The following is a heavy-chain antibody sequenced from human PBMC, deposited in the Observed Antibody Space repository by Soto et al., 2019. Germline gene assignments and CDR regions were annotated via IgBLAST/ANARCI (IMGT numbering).Heavy chain of an antibody. J-gene: IGHJ4*02. CDR2: FDPEDSET. CDR1: GYIFTNYD. V-gene: IGHV1-24*01. D-gene: IGHD3-9*01. CDR3: ATADMYDILTGYQQQREFDY. Sequence: VSVKVSCKGSGYIFTNYDITWVRQAPGQGLEWMGGFDPEDSETTYAPKFRGRVTMTEDTSTDTAYMELSSLRSEDTAVYYCATADMYDILTGYQQQREFDYWGQGTLVTVSS.